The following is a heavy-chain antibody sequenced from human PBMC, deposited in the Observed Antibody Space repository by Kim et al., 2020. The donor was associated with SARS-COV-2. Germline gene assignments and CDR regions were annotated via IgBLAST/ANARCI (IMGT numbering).Heavy chain of an antibody. V-gene: IGHV4-30-2*01. D-gene: IGHD3-22*01. J-gene: IGHJ5*02. CDR2: IYHSGST. CDR1: GGSISSGGYS. CDR3: ATSPYYYDSSGYGNRGFDP. Sequence: SETLSLTCAVSGGSISSGGYSWSWIRQPPGKGLEWIGYIYHSGSTYYNSPLKSRVTISVDRSKNQFSLKLSSVTAADTAVYYWATSPYYYDSSGYGNRGFDPWGQGTLVTVSS.